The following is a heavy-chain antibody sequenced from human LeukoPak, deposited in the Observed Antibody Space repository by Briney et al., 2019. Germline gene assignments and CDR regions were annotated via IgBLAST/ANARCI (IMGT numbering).Heavy chain of an antibody. CDR2: INRDGTIT. Sequence: QAGGSLRLSCAASGFTFSSNAMSWVRQPPGKGLVWVSRINRDGTITHYADSVKGRFTISRDNAKNTMYLQMNSLTAEDTAVYFCARDFDSTSYLWGQGTLVTVSS. J-gene: IGHJ4*02. V-gene: IGHV3-74*01. CDR1: GFTFSSNA. CDR3: ARDFDSTSYL. D-gene: IGHD3-22*01.